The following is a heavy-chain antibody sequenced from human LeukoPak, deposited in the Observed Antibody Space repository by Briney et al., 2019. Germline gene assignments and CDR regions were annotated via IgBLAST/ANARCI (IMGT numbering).Heavy chain of an antibody. Sequence: SETLSLTCTVSGYSISSGYYWGWIRQPPGKGLEWIGSIYHSESTNYNPSLKSRVTISVDTSKNQFSLKLSSVTAADTAVYYCARSAGYYDSSAYGDYWGQGTLVTVSS. CDR3: ARSAGYYDSSAYGDY. CDR2: IYHSEST. J-gene: IGHJ4*02. CDR1: GYSISSGYY. V-gene: IGHV4-38-2*02. D-gene: IGHD3-22*01.